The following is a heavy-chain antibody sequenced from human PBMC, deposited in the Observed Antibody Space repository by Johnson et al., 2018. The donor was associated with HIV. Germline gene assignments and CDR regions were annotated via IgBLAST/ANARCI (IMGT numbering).Heavy chain of an antibody. Sequence: QVQLVESGGGVVQPGGSLRLSCAASVFNFNNYGMHWVRQAPGKGLEWVAFIRYDGGDTYYADSVKGPFTISRDISKNTLYLQIDSLRPEDSGVYYCAKGEDQEGWKQLQAYAFDFWGQGKMVTGSS. V-gene: IGHV3-30*02. D-gene: IGHD5-18*01. CDR1: VFNFNNYG. CDR3: AKGEDQEGWKQLQAYAFDF. CDR2: IRYDGGDT. J-gene: IGHJ3*01.